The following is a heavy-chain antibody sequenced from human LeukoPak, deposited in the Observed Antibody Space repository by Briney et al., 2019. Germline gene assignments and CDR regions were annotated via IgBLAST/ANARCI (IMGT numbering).Heavy chain of an antibody. Sequence: SVKVSCKASGGTFSSNAISWVRQAPGQGLEWMGGIIPIFGTAHYAQKFQGRVTITADESTSTAYMELSSLRSEDTAVYYCARDPPGGRYGMDVWGKGTTVTVSS. CDR1: GGTFSSNA. CDR2: IIPIFGTA. V-gene: IGHV1-69*01. J-gene: IGHJ6*04. CDR3: ARDPPGGRYGMDV. D-gene: IGHD3-16*01.